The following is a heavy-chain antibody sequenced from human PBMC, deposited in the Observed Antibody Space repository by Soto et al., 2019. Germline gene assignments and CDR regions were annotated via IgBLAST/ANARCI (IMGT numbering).Heavy chain of an antibody. J-gene: IGHJ5*02. D-gene: IGHD6-19*01. CDR1: GGSISSRSYY. Sequence: QLQLQESGPGLLKPSETLSLTCTVSGGSISSRSYYWAWVRQPPGKGLECIGTIYDSGNSYYNPSLKSRLTISVDMFKNQFSLKRKSVTASDTAVYYCARGVYSSGMGDWFDPWGQGTLVTVSS. CDR2: IYDSGNS. CDR3: ARGVYSSGMGDWFDP. V-gene: IGHV4-39*02.